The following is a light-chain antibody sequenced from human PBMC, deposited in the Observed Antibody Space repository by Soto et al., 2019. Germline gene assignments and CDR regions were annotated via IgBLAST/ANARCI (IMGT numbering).Light chain of an antibody. CDR2: GAS. CDR1: QSVSNN. V-gene: IGKV3D-15*01. CDR3: LQYENWPLT. J-gene: IGKJ1*01. Sequence: EIVLTQSPGTLSLSPGERATLSCRASQSVSNNYLAWYQQKPGQAPRLLIYGASNRATGIPARFSGSGSGTEFTLTISSLQSEDFAVYYCLQYENWPLTFGQGTKVDIK.